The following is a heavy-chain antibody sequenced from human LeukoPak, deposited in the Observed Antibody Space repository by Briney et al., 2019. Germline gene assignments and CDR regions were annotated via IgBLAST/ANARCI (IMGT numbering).Heavy chain of an antibody. J-gene: IGHJ4*02. CDR2: VFYSGSI. Sequence: SSETLSLTCTVSGGSISSSSFYWAWIRQPPGKGLEWIGTVFYSGSIFYHPSLTSRVTISVDTSKNQFSLKLSSVTAADTAVYYCARGHSSSWLYYFDYWGQGTLVTVSS. CDR1: GGSISSSSFY. V-gene: IGHV4-39*07. D-gene: IGHD6-13*01. CDR3: ARGHSSSWLYYFDY.